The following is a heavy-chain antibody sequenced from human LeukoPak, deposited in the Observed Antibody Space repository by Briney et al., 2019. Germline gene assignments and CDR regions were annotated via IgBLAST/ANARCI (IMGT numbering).Heavy chain of an antibody. CDR1: GYTFTSYD. D-gene: IGHD1-26*01. V-gene: IGHV1-8*01. CDR3: ARGSEWELLGGGSNWFDP. J-gene: IGHJ5*02. CDR2: MNPNSGNT. Sequence: ASVKVSCKASGYTFTSYDINWVRQATGQGLEWMGWMNPNSGNTGYAQKFQGRVTMTRNTSISTAYMELSSLRSEDTAVYYCARGSEWELLGGGSNWFDPWGQGTLVTVSS.